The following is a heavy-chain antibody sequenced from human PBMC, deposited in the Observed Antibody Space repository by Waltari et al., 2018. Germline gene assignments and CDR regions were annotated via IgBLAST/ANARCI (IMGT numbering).Heavy chain of an antibody. D-gene: IGHD2-21*02. CDR2: VNPYNGQI. Sequence: QVEMVQSGPEVKKPGASVKVSCKTSGFIFNDYDVNCVRPATGQGREWVGWVNPYNGQIDYEAKFVCRLSFTSDTSVSTAYMELRRLTSADTAVYYCMRLHRCVFRRIVGVTPNDYWGQGTLVSVSS. J-gene: IGHJ4*02. CDR1: GFIFNDYD. V-gene: IGHV1-8*01. CDR3: MRLHRCVFRRIVGVTPNDY.